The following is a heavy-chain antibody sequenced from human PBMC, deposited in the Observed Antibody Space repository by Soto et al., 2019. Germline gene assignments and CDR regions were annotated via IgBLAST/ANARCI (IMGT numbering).Heavy chain of an antibody. CDR2: ISGSGGST. CDR3: AKDRSLRFLEWLLKNYFDY. V-gene: IGHV3-23*01. Sequence: LRLSCAAPGFTFSSYAMSWVRQAPGKGLEWVSAISGSGGSTYYADSVKGRFTISRDNSKNTLYLQMNSLRAEDTAVYYCAKDRSLRFLEWLLKNYFDYWGQGTLVTVSS. CDR1: GFTFSSYA. J-gene: IGHJ4*02. D-gene: IGHD3-3*01.